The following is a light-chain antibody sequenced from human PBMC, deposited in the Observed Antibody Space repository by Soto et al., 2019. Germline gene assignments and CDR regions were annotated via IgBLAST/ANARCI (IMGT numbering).Light chain of an antibody. Sequence: QSARTQAPSGSGAPGRGVTISCTGTSSDIGGYNYVSWYQQYPGKAPKLMIYEVSKRPSGVPDRFSGSKSGNTASLTVSGLQAEDEADYYCSSYAGSNNLGVFGTGTKVTVL. CDR3: SSYAGSNNLGV. CDR2: EVS. J-gene: IGLJ1*01. CDR1: SSDIGGYNY. V-gene: IGLV2-8*01.